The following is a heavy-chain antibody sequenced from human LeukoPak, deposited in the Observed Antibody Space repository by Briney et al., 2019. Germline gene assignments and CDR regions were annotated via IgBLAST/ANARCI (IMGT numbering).Heavy chain of an antibody. CDR2: IYYTGGT. V-gene: IGHV4-59*08. CDR1: GGSIGSNY. Sequence: SETLSLTCTVSGGSIGSNYWTWIRQPPGKGLEYIGYIYYTGGTNCNPSLKSRVTISVDTSKNQFSLRLSSVTAADTAVYFCAKYGNSGWVIDNWGQGTLVTVSS. CDR3: AKYGNSGWVIDN. J-gene: IGHJ4*02. D-gene: IGHD6-19*01.